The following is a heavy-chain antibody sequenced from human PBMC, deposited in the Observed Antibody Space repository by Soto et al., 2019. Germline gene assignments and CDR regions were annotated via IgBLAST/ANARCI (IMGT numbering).Heavy chain of an antibody. Sequence: GGSLRLSCAASGFTVSSNYMSWVRQAPGKGLEWVSVIYSGGSTYYADSVKGRFTISRDNSKNTLYLQMNSLRAEDTAVYYCAREWGCYDLCGWFDPWGQGTLVTVSS. CDR2: IYSGGST. J-gene: IGHJ5*02. CDR3: AREWGCYDLCGWFDP. CDR1: GFTVSSNY. V-gene: IGHV3-66*01. D-gene: IGHD5-12*01.